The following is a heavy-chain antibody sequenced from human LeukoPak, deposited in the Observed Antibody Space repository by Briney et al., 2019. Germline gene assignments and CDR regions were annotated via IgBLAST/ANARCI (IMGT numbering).Heavy chain of an antibody. Sequence: GGSLRLSCAASGFTVSSDYMSWVRQAPGRGPEWVSVIYSGGSTYYADSVKGRFTISRDKSKNTVYLQMNSLRFEDTAMYYCARNWFDPWGQGALVTVSS. CDR3: ARNWFDP. J-gene: IGHJ5*02. CDR2: IYSGGST. CDR1: GFTVSSDY. V-gene: IGHV3-53*05.